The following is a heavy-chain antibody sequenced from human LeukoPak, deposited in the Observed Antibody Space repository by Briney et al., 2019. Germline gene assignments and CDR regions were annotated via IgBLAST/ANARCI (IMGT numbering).Heavy chain of an antibody. J-gene: IGHJ4*02. D-gene: IGHD3-16*01. CDR3: TSPFQSGGF. Sequence: PGGSLRLSCAASGFTFNHAWMSWIRQARGKGLEWVGRIKSTSDGGTIDYSAPVKGRFTISRDDSKNTLYLQMNSLKIEDTAMYYCTSPFQSGGFWGQGTLVTVSS. CDR1: GFTFNHAW. CDR2: IKSTSDGGTI. V-gene: IGHV3-15*01.